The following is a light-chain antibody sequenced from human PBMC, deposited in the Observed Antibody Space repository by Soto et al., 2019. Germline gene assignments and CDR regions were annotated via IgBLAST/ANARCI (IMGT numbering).Light chain of an antibody. CDR3: SSYTSSSTLYVV. CDR1: SSDVGGYNY. J-gene: IGLJ2*01. V-gene: IGLV2-14*01. CDR2: EVS. Sequence: QSVLTQPASVSGSPGQSITISCTGTSSDVGGYNYVSWYQQHPGKAPKLMIYEVSNWPSGVSNRFSGSKSGNTASLTISGLQAEDEADYYCSSYTSSSTLYVVFGGGTKLTVL.